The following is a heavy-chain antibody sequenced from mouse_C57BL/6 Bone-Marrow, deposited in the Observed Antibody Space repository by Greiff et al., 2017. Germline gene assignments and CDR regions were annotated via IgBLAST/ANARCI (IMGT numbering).Heavy chain of an antibody. Sequence: VNVVESGPGLVAPSQSLSITCTVSGFSLTSYAISWVRQPPGKGLEWLGVIWTGGGTNYNSALKSRLSISKDNSKSQVFLKMNSLQTDDTARYYCASLSYYGSSYWYFDVWGTGTTVTVSS. CDR1: GFSLTSYA. CDR3: ASLSYYGSSYWYFDV. V-gene: IGHV2-9-1*01. D-gene: IGHD1-1*01. CDR2: IWTGGGT. J-gene: IGHJ1*03.